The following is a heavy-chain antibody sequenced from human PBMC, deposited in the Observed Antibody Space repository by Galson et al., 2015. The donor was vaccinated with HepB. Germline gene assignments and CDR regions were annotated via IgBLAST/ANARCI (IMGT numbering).Heavy chain of an antibody. CDR2: INPNSGGT. CDR3: ARGVGATRGYMDV. D-gene: IGHD1-26*01. V-gene: IGHV1-2*02. Sequence: SVKVSCKASGYTFTGYYMHWVRQAPGQGLEWMGWINPNSGGTNYAQKFQGRVTMTRDTSTSTVYMELSSLRSEDTAVYYCARGVGATRGYMDVWGKGTTVTVSS. J-gene: IGHJ6*03. CDR1: GYTFTGYY.